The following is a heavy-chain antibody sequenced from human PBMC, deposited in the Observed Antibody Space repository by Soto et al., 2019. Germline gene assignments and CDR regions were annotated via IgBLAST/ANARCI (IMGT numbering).Heavy chain of an antibody. Sequence: PSHTLPLTCALSGDSVSSNSAAWNWIRQSPSRGLEWLGRTYYRSKWYNDYAVSVKSRITINPDTSKNQFSLQLNSVTPEDTAVYYCARVVTHYMVRGVKVSWFDPWGQGTLVTVSS. CDR2: TYYRSKWYN. D-gene: IGHD3-10*01. J-gene: IGHJ5*02. V-gene: IGHV6-1*01. CDR1: GDSVSSNSAA. CDR3: ARVVTHYMVRGVKVSWFDP.